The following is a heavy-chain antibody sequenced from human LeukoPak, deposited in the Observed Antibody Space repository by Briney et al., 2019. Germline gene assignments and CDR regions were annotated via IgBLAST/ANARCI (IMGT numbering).Heavy chain of an antibody. CDR2: INPSGGST. CDR1: GYTFTSYH. V-gene: IGHV1-46*01. CDR3: ARDLTKDCGGDCYSFAFDI. J-gene: IGHJ3*02. Sequence: ASVKVSCKASGYTFTSYHMHWVRQAPGQGLEWMGIINPSGGSTSYAQKFQGRVTMTRDTSTSTVYMELSSLRSEDTAVYYCARDLTKDCGGDCYSFAFDIWGQGTMVTVSS. D-gene: IGHD2-21*02.